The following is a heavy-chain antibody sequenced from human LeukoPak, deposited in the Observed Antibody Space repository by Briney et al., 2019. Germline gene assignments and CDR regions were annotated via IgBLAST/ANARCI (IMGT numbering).Heavy chain of an antibody. CDR3: AIGRVDTAMVIVAFDI. J-gene: IGHJ3*02. CDR1: GYTFTGYY. V-gene: IGHV1-2*02. D-gene: IGHD5-18*01. CDR2: INPNSGGT. Sequence: ASVKVSCKASGYTFTGYYMHWVRQAPGQGLEWMGWINPNSGGTNYAQKFQGRVTMTRDTSISTAYMELSRLRSDDTAVYYCAIGRVDTAMVIVAFDIWGQGTMVTVSS.